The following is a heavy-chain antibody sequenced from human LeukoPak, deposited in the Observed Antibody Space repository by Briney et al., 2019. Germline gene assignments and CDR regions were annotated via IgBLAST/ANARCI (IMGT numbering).Heavy chain of an antibody. CDR1: GFTFSSYG. Sequence: GGSLRLSCAASGFTFSSYGMHWVRQAPGKGLEWVAVISYDGSNKYYVDSVKGRFTISRDNSKNTLYLQMNSLRAEDTAVYYCAKDQYYYDSSGYYYDYYYGMDVWGQGTTVTVS. CDR3: AKDQYYYDSSGYYYDYYYGMDV. J-gene: IGHJ6*02. CDR2: ISYDGSNK. D-gene: IGHD3-22*01. V-gene: IGHV3-30*18.